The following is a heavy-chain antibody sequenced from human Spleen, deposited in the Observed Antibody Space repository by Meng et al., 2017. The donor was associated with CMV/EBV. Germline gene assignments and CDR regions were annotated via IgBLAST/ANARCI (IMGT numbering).Heavy chain of an antibody. D-gene: IGHD3-3*01. CDR3: ARVGITIFGVVHSYYYGMDV. Sequence: ASVKVSCKASGYTFSTYQMHWVRQAPGQGLEWIAIISPSRGTRSNAQKFQGRVTMTSDTSTSTVYMELSSLTSEDTAVYYCARVGITIFGVVHSYYYGMDVWGQGTTVTVSS. CDR1: GYTFSTYQ. V-gene: IGHV1-46*01. CDR2: ISPSRGTR. J-gene: IGHJ6*02.